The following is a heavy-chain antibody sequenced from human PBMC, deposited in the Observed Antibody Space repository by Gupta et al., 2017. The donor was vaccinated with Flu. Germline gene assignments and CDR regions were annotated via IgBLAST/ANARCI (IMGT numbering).Heavy chain of an antibody. CDR2: ISADGSNT. CDR3: AKDHAYRDYDDSSSSHFDY. D-gene: IGHD3-22*01. V-gene: IGHV3-30*18. Sequence: KGLEWLAFISADGSNTLYADSVKGRFTVSRDNAKNSLFLQMTSLRAEDAALYYCAKDHAYRDYDDSSSSHFDYWGQGTLVTVSS. J-gene: IGHJ4*02.